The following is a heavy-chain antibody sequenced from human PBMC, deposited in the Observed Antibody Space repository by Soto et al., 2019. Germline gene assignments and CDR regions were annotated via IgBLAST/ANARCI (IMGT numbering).Heavy chain of an antibody. CDR2: IWYDGSNK. J-gene: IGHJ6*03. CDR3: ARDAAVAGKGTSYYYYYYMDV. D-gene: IGHD6-19*01. Sequence: GGSLRLSCAASGFTFSSYGMHWVRQAPGKGLEWVAVIWYDGSNKYYADSVKGRFTISRDNSRNTLYLQMNSLRAEDTAVYYCARDAAVAGKGTSYYYYYYMDVWGKGTTVTVSS. V-gene: IGHV3-33*01. CDR1: GFTFSSYG.